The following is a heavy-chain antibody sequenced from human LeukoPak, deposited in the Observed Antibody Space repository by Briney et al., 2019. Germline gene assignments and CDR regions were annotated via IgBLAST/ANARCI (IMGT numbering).Heavy chain of an antibody. J-gene: IGHJ4*02. CDR1: GFTFSSYS. CDR3: ARGNMGYCSSTSCYEGDY. V-gene: IGHV3-48*01. D-gene: IGHD2-2*01. Sequence: GGSLRLSCAASGFTFSSYSMNWVRQAPGKGLEWVSYISISSSTIYYADSVKGRFTISRDNAKNSLYLQMNSLRAEDTAVYYCARGNMGYCSSTSCYEGDYWGQGTLVTVSS. CDR2: ISISSSTI.